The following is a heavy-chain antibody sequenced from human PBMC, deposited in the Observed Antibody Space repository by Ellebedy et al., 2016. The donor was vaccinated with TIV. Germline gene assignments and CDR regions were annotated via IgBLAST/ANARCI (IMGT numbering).Heavy chain of an antibody. V-gene: IGHV4-39*07. CDR3: ARDRSGGGGSGHYYYGMDV. CDR2: IYYSGST. D-gene: IGHD2-15*01. CDR1: GGSISRSSYY. Sequence: SETLSLTXTVSGGSISRSSYYWGWIRQPPGKGLEWIASIYYSGSTYYNPSLKSRVNISVDTSKNQFSLKLSTVTPADTAVYYCARDRSGGGGSGHYYYGMDVWGQGTTVTVSS. J-gene: IGHJ6*02.